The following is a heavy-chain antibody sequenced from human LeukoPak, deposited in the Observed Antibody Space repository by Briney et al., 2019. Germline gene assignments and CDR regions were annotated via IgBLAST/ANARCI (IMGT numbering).Heavy chain of an antibody. D-gene: IGHD2-15*01. CDR2: IYTSGST. J-gene: IGHJ5*02. V-gene: IGHV4-61*02. Sequence: SETLSLTCTVSGDSINSNNYYWSWIRQPAGKGLEWIGRIYTSGSTDYNPSLKSRVTISVDTSKNQFSLKLSSVTAADTAVYYCARAPGYCSGGSCYSGHNWFDPWGQGTLVTVSS. CDR1: GDSINSNNYY. CDR3: ARAPGYCSGGSCYSGHNWFDP.